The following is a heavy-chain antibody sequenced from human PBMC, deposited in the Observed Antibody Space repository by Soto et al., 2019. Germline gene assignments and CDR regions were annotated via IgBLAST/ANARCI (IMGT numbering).Heavy chain of an antibody. D-gene: IGHD3-22*01. V-gene: IGHV1-18*01. CDR2: ISAYNGNT. CDR3: ARDSYYDSKQGFDY. J-gene: IGHJ4*02. Sequence: ASVKVSCKASGYTFTSYGISWVRQAPGQGLEWMGWISAYNGNTNYAQKLQGRVTMTTDTSTSTAYMELRSLRSDDTAVYYCARDSYYDSKQGFDYWGQGTLVTVSS. CDR1: GYTFTSYG.